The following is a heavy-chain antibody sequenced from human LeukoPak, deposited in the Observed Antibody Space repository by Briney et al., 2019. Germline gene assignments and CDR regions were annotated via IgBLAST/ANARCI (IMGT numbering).Heavy chain of an antibody. CDR2: ISGTGGST. D-gene: IGHD6-19*01. CDR3: ARAQYGSGWYSPHH. Sequence: PGGSLRLSCAASGFTFSGSAMSWVRQAPGEGLEWVSAISGTGGSTYDADSVKGRFAVSRDNSQNTLYLQMNSLRAEDTAVYYCARAQYGSGWYSPHHWGQGTLVTVSS. J-gene: IGHJ5*02. V-gene: IGHV3-23*01. CDR1: GFTFSGSA.